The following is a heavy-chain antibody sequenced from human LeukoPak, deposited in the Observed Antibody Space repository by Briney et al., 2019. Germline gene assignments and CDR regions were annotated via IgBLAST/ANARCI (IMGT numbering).Heavy chain of an antibody. Sequence: ASVKVSCKASGYTFTSYDINWVRQATGQGLECIGWMNPNSGNTGYAQKFQGRVTITRNTSISTAYMELSSLRSEDTAVYYCAGGDRSSSGEFDPWGQGTLVTVSS. J-gene: IGHJ5*02. CDR1: GYTFTSYD. CDR3: AGGDRSSSGEFDP. V-gene: IGHV1-8*03. D-gene: IGHD6-6*01. CDR2: MNPNSGNT.